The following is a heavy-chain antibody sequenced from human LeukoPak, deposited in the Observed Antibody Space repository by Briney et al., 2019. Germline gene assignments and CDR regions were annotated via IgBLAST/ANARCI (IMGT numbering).Heavy chain of an antibody. D-gene: IGHD5-12*01. V-gene: IGHV3-43*02. Sequence: GGSLSLSCAISGITFDGYAMQWVRQAPGKGLEWVSLISGDGGSAYYSDSVKGRFTISRDNNKKSLYLQMDSLRTEDTALYYWASPGAWGPTIGDYWGQGTLVIVSS. CDR3: ASPGAWGPTIGDY. CDR2: ISGDGGSA. J-gene: IGHJ4*02. CDR1: GITFDGYA.